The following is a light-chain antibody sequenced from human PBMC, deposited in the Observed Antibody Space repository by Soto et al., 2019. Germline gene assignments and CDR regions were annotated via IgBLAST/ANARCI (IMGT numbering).Light chain of an antibody. CDR2: DVS. CDR1: QSDGNY. V-gene: IGKV3-11*01. Sequence: IVLTQSPATLSLSPGERATLSCRASQSDGNYIAWYQQKPGQPPRLLIYDVSNRATGVPARFSGSGSGTDFTLTISSLEPEDFGVYHSQQRSSWPRMYTFGQGTKLEI. J-gene: IGKJ2*01. CDR3: QQRSSWPRMYT.